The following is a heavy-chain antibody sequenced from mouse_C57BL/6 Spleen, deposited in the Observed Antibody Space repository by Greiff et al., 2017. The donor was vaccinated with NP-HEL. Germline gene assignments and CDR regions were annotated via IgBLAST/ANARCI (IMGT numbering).Heavy chain of an antibody. Sequence: EVQGVESGPELVKPGASVTIPCKASGYTFTDYNMDWVKQSHGKSLEWIGDINPNNGGPIYNQKFNGKAPLTVDKSSSPAYMEFRSLTSEDTAVYYCARRRPHYWYVDVWGTGTTVTVSS. CDR1: GYTFTDYN. J-gene: IGHJ1*03. CDR3: ARRRPHYWYVDV. V-gene: IGHV1-18*01. CDR2: INPNNGGP.